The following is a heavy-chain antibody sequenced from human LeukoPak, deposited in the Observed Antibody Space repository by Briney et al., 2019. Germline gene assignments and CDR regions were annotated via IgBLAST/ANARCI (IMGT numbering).Heavy chain of an antibody. Sequence: PGGSLRLSCAASGFTFSSYAMSWVRQAPGKGLEWVSAISGSGGSTYYADSVKGRFTISRDNSKNTLYLQMNSLRAEDTAVYYCAKGWTYYGSGRDDAFDIWGQGTMVTVSS. CDR1: GFTFSSYA. V-gene: IGHV3-23*01. CDR2: ISGSGGST. J-gene: IGHJ3*02. CDR3: AKGWTYYGSGRDDAFDI. D-gene: IGHD3-10*01.